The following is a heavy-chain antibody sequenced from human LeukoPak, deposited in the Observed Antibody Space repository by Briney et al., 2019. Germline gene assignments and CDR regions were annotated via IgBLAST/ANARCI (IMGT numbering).Heavy chain of an antibody. D-gene: IGHD2-21*02. CDR3: ARSYCGGDCYWTIDY. CDR2: INPNTGVT. V-gene: IGHV1-2*02. Sequence: GASVKASCKASGYTFTGYYMHWVRQAPGQGLTWMGWINPNTGVTNYAQKFQGRVTMTRATSINTAYMELDRLTSDDTAIYYCARSYCGGDCYWTIDYWGQGTLVTVSS. J-gene: IGHJ4*02. CDR1: GYTFTGYY.